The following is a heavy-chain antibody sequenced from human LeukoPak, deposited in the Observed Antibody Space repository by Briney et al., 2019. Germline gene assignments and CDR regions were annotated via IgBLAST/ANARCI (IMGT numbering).Heavy chain of an antibody. CDR1: GYTFTSYG. V-gene: IGHV1-18*01. J-gene: IGHJ6*03. Sequence: ASVKVSCKASGYTFTSYGISWVRQAPGQGLEWMGWISAYNGNTNYAQKLQGRVTMTTDTSTSTAYMELRSLRSDDTAVYYCARCMTTVTYYYYYYMDVWGKGTTVTISS. CDR2: ISAYNGNT. CDR3: ARCMTTVTYYYYYYMDV. D-gene: IGHD4-17*01.